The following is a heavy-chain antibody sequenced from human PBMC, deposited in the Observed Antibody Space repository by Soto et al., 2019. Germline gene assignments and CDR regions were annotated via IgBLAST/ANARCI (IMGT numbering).Heavy chain of an antibody. V-gene: IGHV4-31*03. J-gene: IGHJ3*02. Sequence: SETLSLTCTVSGGSISSGGYYWSWIRQHPGKGLEWIGYIYYSGSTYYNPSLKSRVTISVDTSKNQFSLKLSSVTAADTAVYYCASAGPGAKITLTTCVGVLEHAFAIWGRGTMVTVSS. D-gene: IGHD1-7*01. CDR3: ASAGPGAKITLTTCVGVLEHAFAI. CDR1: GGSISSGGYY. CDR2: IYYSGST.